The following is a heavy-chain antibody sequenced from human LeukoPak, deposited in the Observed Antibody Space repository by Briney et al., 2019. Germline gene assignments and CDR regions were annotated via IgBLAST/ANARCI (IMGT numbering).Heavy chain of an antibody. CDR3: ARVRINSSSWYGDAFDI. Sequence: ASVKVSCKASGYTFTGYYMHWVRQAPGQGLEWMGWINPNSGGTNYAQKFQGWVTMTRGTSISTAYMELSRLRSDDTAVYYCARVRINSSSWYGDAFDIWGQGTMVTVSS. CDR2: INPNSGGT. J-gene: IGHJ3*02. V-gene: IGHV1-2*04. CDR1: GYTFTGYY. D-gene: IGHD6-13*01.